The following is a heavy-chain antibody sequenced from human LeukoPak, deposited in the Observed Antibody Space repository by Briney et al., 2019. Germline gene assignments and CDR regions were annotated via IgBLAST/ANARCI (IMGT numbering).Heavy chain of an antibody. CDR3: ARADGYSGSYYDYYYYYMDV. D-gene: IGHD1-26*01. Sequence: SQTLSLTCTVSGGSISSGSYYWSWIRQPAGKGLGWIGRIYNSGSTNYNPSLKSRVTISVDTSKNQFSLKLSSVTAADTAVYYCARADGYSGSYYDYYYYYMDVWGKGTTVTVSS. CDR2: IYNSGST. V-gene: IGHV4-61*02. CDR1: GGSISSGSYY. J-gene: IGHJ6*03.